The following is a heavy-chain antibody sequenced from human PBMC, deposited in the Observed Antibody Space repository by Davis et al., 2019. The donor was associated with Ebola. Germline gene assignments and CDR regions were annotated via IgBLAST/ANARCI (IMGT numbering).Heavy chain of an antibody. V-gene: IGHV4-4*02. CDR1: GGSISSSNW. D-gene: IGHD3-10*01. CDR3: ARGRSYYYGSGSYYSY. CDR2: IYHSGST. J-gene: IGHJ4*02. Sequence: SETLSLTCAVSGGSISSSNWWSWVRQPPGKGLEWIGEIYHSGSTNYNPSLKSRVTISVDTSKNQFSLKLSSVTAADTAVYYCARGRSYYYGSGSYYSYWGQGTLVTVSS.